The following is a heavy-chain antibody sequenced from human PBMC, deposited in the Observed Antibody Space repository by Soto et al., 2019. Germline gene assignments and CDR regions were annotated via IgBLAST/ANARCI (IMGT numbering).Heavy chain of an antibody. CDR2: IYYNGNT. CDR1: GGSISSSSYY. CDR3: ARSGQVGGTDYFDY. V-gene: IGHV4-39*02. D-gene: IGHD1-26*01. J-gene: IGHJ4*02. Sequence: QLQLQESGPGLVKSSETLSLTCNVAGGSISSSSYYWGWIRQPPGKGLEWIGSIYYNGNTYDNPSLKSRVTMSVDTFEIHFSLKLSSVTAADTAVYYCARSGQVGGTDYFDYWGQGTLVTVSS.